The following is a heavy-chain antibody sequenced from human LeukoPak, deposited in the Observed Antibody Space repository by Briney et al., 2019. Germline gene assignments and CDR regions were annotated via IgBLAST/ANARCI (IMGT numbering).Heavy chain of an antibody. D-gene: IGHD3-22*01. CDR2: ISGSAGRT. CDR1: GFTFSSYA. CDR3: AKDQYYYDSSGYYAAFDY. V-gene: IGHV3-23*01. Sequence: PGGSLRLSCAASGFTFSSYAMNWVRRAPGKGLEWVSSISGSAGRTYYADSVKGRFTISRDNSKNTLYLQMNSLRAEDTAVYYCAKDQYYYDSSGYYAAFDYWGQGTLVTVSS. J-gene: IGHJ4*02.